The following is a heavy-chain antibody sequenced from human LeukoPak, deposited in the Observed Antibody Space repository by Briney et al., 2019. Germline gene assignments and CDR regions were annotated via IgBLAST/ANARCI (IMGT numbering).Heavy chain of an antibody. CDR3: ARTPQHSHYYYNMDV. CDR1: GGTFSTYA. V-gene: IGHV1-69*05. CDR2: IIPIFGTA. J-gene: IGHJ6*03. D-gene: IGHD2-15*01. Sequence: SVKVSCKASGGTFSTYAITWVRQAPGQGLEWMGGIIPIFGTANYAQKFQDRVTITTDASTSTVYMELTSLRSEDTAVYYCARTPQHSHYYYNMDVWGKGTTVTVAS.